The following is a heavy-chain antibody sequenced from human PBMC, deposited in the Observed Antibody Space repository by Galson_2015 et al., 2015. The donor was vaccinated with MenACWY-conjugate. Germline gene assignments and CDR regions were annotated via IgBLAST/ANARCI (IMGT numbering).Heavy chain of an antibody. V-gene: IGHV3-30*18. CDR1: GFTFSSYG. J-gene: IGHJ2*01. CDR3: AEVLSDGNCSSTSCYTGIRWYFEL. D-gene: IGHD2-2*02. Sequence: SLRLSCAASGFTFSSYGMHWVRQAPGKGLEWVAVISYDGSNKYYADSVKGRFTISRDNSKNTLYLQMDSLRAEDTAVYYCAEVLSDGNCSSTSCYTGIRWYFELWGRGTLVTVSS. CDR2: ISYDGSNK.